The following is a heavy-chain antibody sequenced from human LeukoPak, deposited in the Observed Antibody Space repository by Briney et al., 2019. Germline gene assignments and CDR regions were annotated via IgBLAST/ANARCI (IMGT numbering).Heavy chain of an antibody. CDR2: LYYSGST. CDR3: ARQYNWNDEGFDP. Sequence: SETLSLTCTVSGGSISSSSYYWGWIRQPPGKGLEWIGSLYYSGSTYYNPSLKSRVTVSVDTSKNQFSLKLSSVTAADTAVYYCARQYNWNDEGFDPWGQGTLVTVSS. CDR1: GGSISSSSYY. D-gene: IGHD1-20*01. J-gene: IGHJ5*02. V-gene: IGHV4-39*01.